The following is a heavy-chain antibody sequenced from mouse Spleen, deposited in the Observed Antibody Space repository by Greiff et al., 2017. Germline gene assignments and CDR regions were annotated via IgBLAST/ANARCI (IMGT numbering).Heavy chain of an antibody. J-gene: IGHJ2*01. V-gene: IGHV1-81*01. CDR3: ARSPLTTVDYFDY. Sequence: QVQLKQSGAELARPGASVKLSCKASGYTFTSYGISWVKQRTGQGLEWIGEIYPRSGNTYYNEKFKGKATLTADKSSSTAYMELRSLTSEDSAVYFCARSPLTTVDYFDYWGQGTTLTVSS. CDR1: GYTFTSYG. D-gene: IGHD1-1*01. CDR2: IYPRSGNT.